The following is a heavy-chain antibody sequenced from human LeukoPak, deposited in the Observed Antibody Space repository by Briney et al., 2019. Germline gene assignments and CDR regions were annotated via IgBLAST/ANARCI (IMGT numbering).Heavy chain of an antibody. CDR1: GYTFTGYY. J-gene: IGHJ4*02. CDR2: INPNSGGT. CDR3: ARGGVYCSGGSCYKFGDY. D-gene: IGHD2-15*01. Sequence: ASVKVSCKASGYTFTGYYMHWVRQAPGQGLEWMGWINPNSGGTNYAQKFQGRVTMTRDTSISTAYMELSSLRSEDTAVYYCARGGVYCSGGSCYKFGDYWGQGTLVTVSS. V-gene: IGHV1-2*02.